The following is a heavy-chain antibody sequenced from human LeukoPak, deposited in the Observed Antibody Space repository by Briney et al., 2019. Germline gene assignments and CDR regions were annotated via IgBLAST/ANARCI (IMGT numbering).Heavy chain of an antibody. CDR1: GGSISSGGYS. CDR3: ARVRDYYYGMDV. Sequence: SETLSLTCAVSGGSISSGGYSWSWIRQPPGKGLEWIGYIYHSGSTYYNPSLKSRVTISVDRSKNQFSLKLSSVTAADTAVYYCARVRDYYYGMDVWGQGTTVTVSS. J-gene: IGHJ6*02. CDR2: IYHSGST. V-gene: IGHV4-30-2*01.